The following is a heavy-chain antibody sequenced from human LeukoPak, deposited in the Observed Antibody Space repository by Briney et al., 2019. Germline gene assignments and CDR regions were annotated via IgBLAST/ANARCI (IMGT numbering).Heavy chain of an antibody. CDR3: ATRYNWNDWAAFDI. Sequence: ASVKVSCKVSGYTLTELSMHWVRQAPGKGLEWMGGFVPEDGETIYAQKFQGRVTMTEDTSTDTAYMELSSLRSEDTAVYYCATRYNWNDWAAFDIWGQGTMVTVSS. D-gene: IGHD1-1*01. J-gene: IGHJ3*02. CDR1: GYTLTELS. V-gene: IGHV1-24*01. CDR2: FVPEDGET.